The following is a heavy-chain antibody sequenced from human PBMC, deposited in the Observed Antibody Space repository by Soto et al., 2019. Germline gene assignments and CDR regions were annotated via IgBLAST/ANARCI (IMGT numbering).Heavy chain of an antibody. J-gene: IGHJ6*02. CDR1: GFTFSSYG. V-gene: IGHV3-33*01. CDR2: IWYDGSNK. CDR3: ARGAYSSSWYPGGSYYYYGMDV. D-gene: IGHD6-13*01. Sequence: GGSLSLSCAASGFTFSSYGMHWVRQAPGKGLEWVAVIWYDGSNKYYADSVKGRFTISRDNSKNTLYLQMNSLRAEDTAVYYCARGAYSSSWYPGGSYYYYGMDVWGQGTTVTVSS.